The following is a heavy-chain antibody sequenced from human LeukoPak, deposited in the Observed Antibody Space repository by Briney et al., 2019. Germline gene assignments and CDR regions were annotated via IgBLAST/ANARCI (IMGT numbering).Heavy chain of an antibody. D-gene: IGHD5-12*01. V-gene: IGHV1-8*01. Sequence: ASVSVSCTASGYTFTSYDINWVRQAPGQGLEWMGWMNPNSGNTGYAQKFQGRVTMTRNTSISTAYMELSSLRSEDTAVYYCARLVRVSGYEGGGFRYYYYYMDVWGKGTTVTASS. CDR1: GYTFTSYD. CDR3: ARLVRVSGYEGGGFRYYYYYMDV. CDR2: MNPNSGNT. J-gene: IGHJ6*03.